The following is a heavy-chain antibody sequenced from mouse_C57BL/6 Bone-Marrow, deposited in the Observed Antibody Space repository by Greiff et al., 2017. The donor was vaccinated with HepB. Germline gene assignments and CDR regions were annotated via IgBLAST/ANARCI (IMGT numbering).Heavy chain of an antibody. D-gene: IGHD1-1*01. CDR3: AREGTYGSSSWFAY. CDR2: ISSGGSYT. V-gene: IGHV5-6*01. CDR1: GFTFSSYG. Sequence: EVQLQESGGDLVKPGGSLKLSCAASGFTFSSYGMSWVRQTPDKRLEWVATISSGGSYTYYPDSVKGRFTISRDNAKNTLYLQMSSLKSEDTAMYYCAREGTYGSSSWFAYWGQGTLVTVSA. J-gene: IGHJ3*01.